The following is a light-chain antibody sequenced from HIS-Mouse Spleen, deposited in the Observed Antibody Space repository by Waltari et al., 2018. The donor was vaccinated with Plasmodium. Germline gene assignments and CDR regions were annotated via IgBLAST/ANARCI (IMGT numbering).Light chain of an antibody. V-gene: IGLV3-10*01. CDR2: EDS. J-gene: IGLJ3*02. Sequence: SYELTQPPSVSVSPGQTARIPCSGDALPKKYAYWYQQKSGQAPLLVIYEDSKRPSGIPERVSGSSSGTMATLTISGAQVEDEADYYCYSTDSSGNHRVFGGGTKLTVL. CDR1: ALPKKY. CDR3: YSTDSSGNHRV.